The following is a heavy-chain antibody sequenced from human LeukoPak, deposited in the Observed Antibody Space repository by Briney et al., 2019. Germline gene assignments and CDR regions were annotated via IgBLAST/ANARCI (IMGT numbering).Heavy chain of an antibody. CDR3: ARAHAHRADY. Sequence: GGSLRLSCAASGFTFSNEWMCWVRQAPGKGLEWVANINQDESKKYYADSVKGRFTISRDNAKNSLYLQMSSLTAEDTAIYYCARAHAHRADYWGQGTLVTVSS. CDR2: INQDESKK. CDR1: GFTFSNEW. J-gene: IGHJ4*02. V-gene: IGHV3-7*01. D-gene: IGHD2-2*01.